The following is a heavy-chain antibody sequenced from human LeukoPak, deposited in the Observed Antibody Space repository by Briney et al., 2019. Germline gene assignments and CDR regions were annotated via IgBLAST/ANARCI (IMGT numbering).Heavy chain of an antibody. D-gene: IGHD2-2*01. J-gene: IGHJ5*02. Sequence: SETLSLTCTVSGGSISSGDYYWSWIRQPPGKGLEWIGYIYYSGSTYYNPSLKSRVTISVDTSKNQFSLKLSSVTAADTAVYYCAREYSSSTSCYNWFDPWGQGTLVTVSS. V-gene: IGHV4-30-4*01. CDR2: IYYSGST. CDR3: AREYSSSTSCYNWFDP. CDR1: GGSISSGDYY.